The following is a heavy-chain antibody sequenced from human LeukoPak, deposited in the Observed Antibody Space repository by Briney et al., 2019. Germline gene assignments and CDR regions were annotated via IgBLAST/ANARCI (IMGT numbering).Heavy chain of an antibody. CDR3: AREQTKATGGYYDFWSGPGHYYYGMDV. CDR1: GFTFSSYA. V-gene: IGHV3-23*01. Sequence: PGGSLRLSCAASGFTFSSYAMSWVRQAPGKGLEWVSGISGSGDNTYYADSVKGRFTISRDNAKNSLYLQMNSLRAEDTAVYYCAREQTKATGGYYDFWSGPGHYYYGMDVWGQGTTVTVSS. CDR2: ISGSGDNT. J-gene: IGHJ6*02. D-gene: IGHD3-3*01.